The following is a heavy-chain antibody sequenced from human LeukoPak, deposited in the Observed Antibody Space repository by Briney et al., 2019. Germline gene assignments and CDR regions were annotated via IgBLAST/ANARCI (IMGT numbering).Heavy chain of an antibody. D-gene: IGHD6-19*01. J-gene: IGHJ4*02. Sequence: PGGSLRLSCAASGFTFSSYSMNWVRQAPGKGLEWVSSISSSSSYIYYADSVKGRFTISRDNAKNSLYLQMNSLRAEATAVYYCARSSAVAGTLDYWGQGTLVTVYS. CDR1: GFTFSSYS. CDR2: ISSSSSYI. CDR3: ARSSAVAGTLDY. V-gene: IGHV3-21*01.